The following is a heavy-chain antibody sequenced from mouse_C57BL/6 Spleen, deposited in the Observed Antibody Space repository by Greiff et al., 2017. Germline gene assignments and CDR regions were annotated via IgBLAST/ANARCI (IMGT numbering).Heavy chain of an antibody. CDR3: ARSRWLGAMDD. D-gene: IGHD2-3*01. CDR2: INPNNGGT. Sequence: VQLQQSGPELVKPGASVKISCKASGYTFTDYYMNWVKQSHGKSLAWIGDINPNNGGTSYNQKFKGKATLTVAKSSSTAYMELRSLTSEDSAVYYCARSRWLGAMDDWGQGTSVTVSS. CDR1: GYTFTDYY. V-gene: IGHV1-26*01. J-gene: IGHJ4*01.